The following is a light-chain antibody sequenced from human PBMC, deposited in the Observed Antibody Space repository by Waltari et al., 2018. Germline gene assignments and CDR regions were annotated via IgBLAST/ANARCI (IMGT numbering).Light chain of an antibody. CDR1: QGISSY. CDR3: QQYYSYPPT. Sequence: AIRITQSPSSLSASTGDRVTITCRASQGISSYLAWYQQKPGKAPKLLIYAASTLQSGVPSRFSGSGSGTDCTLTISCLQSEDFATYYCQQYYSYPPTFGQGTKLEIK. CDR2: AAS. J-gene: IGKJ2*01. V-gene: IGKV1-8*01.